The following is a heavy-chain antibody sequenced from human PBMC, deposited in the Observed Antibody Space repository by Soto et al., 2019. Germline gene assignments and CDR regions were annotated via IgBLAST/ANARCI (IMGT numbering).Heavy chain of an antibody. CDR2: ISYDGSYK. D-gene: IGHD3-16*01. CDR1: GFTFSSYG. J-gene: IGHJ4*02. CDR3: AIWNGGFGY. Sequence: QVQLVESGGGVVQPGRSLRLSCAASGFTFSSYGMHWVRQAPGKGLEWVAVISYDGSYKYYADSVKGRFTISRDNSKNTLYLQMSSLRAEDTAVYYCAIWNGGFGYWGRGNLVTVSS. V-gene: IGHV3-30*03.